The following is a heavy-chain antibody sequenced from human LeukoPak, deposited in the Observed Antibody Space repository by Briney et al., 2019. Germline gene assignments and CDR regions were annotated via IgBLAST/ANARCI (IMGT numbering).Heavy chain of an antibody. V-gene: IGHV1-2*02. J-gene: IGHJ4*02. Sequence: ASVQVSCKASGYSFTGYYMHWVRQAPGQGLEWMGWISPNSGDTNYAQKFQGRVTMTRDTSIRTAYMEVSGLRADDTAVYYCARAGNLDYGGRGTLVTVS. CDR1: GYSFTGYY. CDR2: ISPNSGDT. CDR3: ARAGNLDY.